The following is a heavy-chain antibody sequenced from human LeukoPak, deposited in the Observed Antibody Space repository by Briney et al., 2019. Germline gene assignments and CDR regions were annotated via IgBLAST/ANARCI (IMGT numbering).Heavy chain of an antibody. J-gene: IGHJ4*02. CDR3: ATLLYDFWSGYYDY. D-gene: IGHD3-3*01. CDR2: ISGSGGST. CDR1: GFTFSSYA. V-gene: IGHV3-23*01. Sequence: GGSLRLSCAASGFTFSSYAMSWVGQAPGKGLEWVSAISGSGGSTYYADSVKGRFTISRDNSKNTLYLQMNSLRAEDTAVYYCATLLYDFWSGYYDYWGQGTLVTVSS.